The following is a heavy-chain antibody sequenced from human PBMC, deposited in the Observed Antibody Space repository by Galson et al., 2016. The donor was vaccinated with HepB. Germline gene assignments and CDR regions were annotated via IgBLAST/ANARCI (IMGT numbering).Heavy chain of an antibody. CDR1: GGSISTTNYY. V-gene: IGHV4-39*01. CDR2: FYLSGST. J-gene: IGHJ3*02. Sequence: ETLSLTCTVSGGSISTTNYYWGWIRQSPGKGLEWIGSFYLSGSTYYNPSLESRVTLSVDTSKKQFSLKLSSVTAADTALYYCARGSARGGYGSNWGDAFDIWGQGTMVTVSS. CDR3: ARGSARGGYGSNWGDAFDI. D-gene: IGHD4-23*01.